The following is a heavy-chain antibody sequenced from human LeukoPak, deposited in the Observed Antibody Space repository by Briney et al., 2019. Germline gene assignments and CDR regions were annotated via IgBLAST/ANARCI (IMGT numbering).Heavy chain of an antibody. J-gene: IGHJ4*02. CDR3: ARGNGTAQKEHSDY. Sequence: GASVKVSCTASGYTFSSYSITWVRQAPGQGLEWMGWITTYNGNTYYAQKFQDRVTLTTDTSTTTAYLELRSLISDDTAVYFCARGNGTAQKEHSDYGGKEPLVTVPT. CDR1: GYTFSSYS. CDR2: ITTYNGNT. V-gene: IGHV1-18*01. D-gene: IGHD1/OR15-1a*01.